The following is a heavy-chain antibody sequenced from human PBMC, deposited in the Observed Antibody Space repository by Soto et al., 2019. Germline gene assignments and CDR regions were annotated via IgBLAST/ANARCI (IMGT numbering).Heavy chain of an antibody. CDR1: GLTLSSHW. D-gene: IGHD2-21*01. CDR2: INQDGTER. V-gene: IGHV3-7*05. J-gene: IGHJ4*02. Sequence: EVQLVESGGGLVQPGASLRLSCAASGLTLSSHWMGWVRQAPGTGLEWAATINQDGTERFYVESMKGRSTISRDTAQNSLYLEVHSLRAEDTALYYCARAINSAYDYWGRGALVTVSS. CDR3: ARAINSAYDY.